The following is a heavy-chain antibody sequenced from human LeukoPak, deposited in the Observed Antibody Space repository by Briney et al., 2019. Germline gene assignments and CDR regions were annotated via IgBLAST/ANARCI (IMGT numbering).Heavy chain of an antibody. CDR1: GYTFTTFG. CDR2: ISAYNGNT. Sequence: GASVKVSCKASGYTFTTFGLSWVRQAPGQGLEWMGWISAYNGNTHYAQKLQARVTMTTDTSTSTAYMELRSLRSDDTAIYYCARDRVYCSTINCYSGDSGYWGQGTQVTVSS. CDR3: ARDRVYCSTINCYSGDSGY. D-gene: IGHD2-21*02. J-gene: IGHJ4*02. V-gene: IGHV1-18*01.